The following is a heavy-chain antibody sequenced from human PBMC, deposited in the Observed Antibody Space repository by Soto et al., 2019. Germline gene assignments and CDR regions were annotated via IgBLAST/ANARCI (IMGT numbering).Heavy chain of an antibody. Sequence: GGSLRLSCATSGLTFSNYTMIWVRQAPGGGLEWVSSMSGSSSTTYYADSARGRFTISRDRSKNTLYLQMSSLRAEDTALYYCAKNQERELPRVIDFWGQGTLVTVPS. CDR2: MSGSSSTT. V-gene: IGHV3-23*01. J-gene: IGHJ4*02. CDR3: AKNQERELPRVIDF. CDR1: GLTFSNYT. D-gene: IGHD1-7*01.